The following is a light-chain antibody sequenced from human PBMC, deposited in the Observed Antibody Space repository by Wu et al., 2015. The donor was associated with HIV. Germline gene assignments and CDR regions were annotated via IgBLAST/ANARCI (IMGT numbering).Light chain of an antibody. Sequence: ETVLTQSPGTLSLSPGERATLSCRASQSVRDNYLAWYQRKPGQPPRLLIYAASTLQSGVPSRFSGSGSGTDFTLTISSLQPEDVATYYCQKYNTAPWTFGQGTKVE. CDR2: AAS. CDR3: QKYNTAPWT. V-gene: IGKV3-20*01. CDR1: QSVRDNY. J-gene: IGKJ1*01.